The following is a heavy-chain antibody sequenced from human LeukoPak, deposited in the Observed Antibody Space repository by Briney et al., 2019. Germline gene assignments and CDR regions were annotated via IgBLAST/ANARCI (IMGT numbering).Heavy chain of an antibody. CDR2: ISWNSGSI. V-gene: IGHV3-9*01. Sequence: PGGSLRLSCAASGFTFDDYAMHWVRQAPGKGLEGVAGISWNSGSIGYADSVKGRFTISRDNAKNSLYLQMNSLRAADTALSYCAKSFSGSGSYYLPEFDYWGQGTLVTVSS. CDR3: AKSFSGSGSYYLPEFDY. CDR1: GFTFDDYA. J-gene: IGHJ4*02. D-gene: IGHD3-10*01.